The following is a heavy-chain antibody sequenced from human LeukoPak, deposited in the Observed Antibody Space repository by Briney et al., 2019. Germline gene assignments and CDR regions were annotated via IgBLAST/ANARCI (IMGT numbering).Heavy chain of an antibody. D-gene: IGHD3-22*01. CDR2: INHSGST. CDR3: ARVAKHYYDSSANNWFDP. J-gene: IGHJ5*02. Sequence: SETLSLTCAVYGGSFSGYYWSWIRQPPGKGLEWIGEINHSGSTNYNPSLKSRVTISVDTSKNQFSLKLSSVTAADTAVYYCARVAKHYYDSSANNWFDPWGQGTLVTVSS. CDR1: GGSFSGYY. V-gene: IGHV4-34*01.